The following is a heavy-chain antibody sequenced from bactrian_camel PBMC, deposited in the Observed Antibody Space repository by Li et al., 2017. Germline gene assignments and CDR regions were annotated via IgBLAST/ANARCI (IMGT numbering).Heavy chain of an antibody. CDR1: GSTYSGYH. CDR3: AAAGSYCVLNGEAYNF. Sequence: HVQLVESGGGSVQAGGSLRLSCAVSGSTYSGYHMGWFRQTPGKEREGVAAIDSDGFTKYADSVKGRFTISKDNAKTTLYLQMDSLKPEDTGMYYCAAAGSYCVLNGEAYNFWGQGTQVTVS. J-gene: IGHJ4*01. V-gene: IGHV3S55*01. D-gene: IGHD2*01. CDR2: IDSDGFT.